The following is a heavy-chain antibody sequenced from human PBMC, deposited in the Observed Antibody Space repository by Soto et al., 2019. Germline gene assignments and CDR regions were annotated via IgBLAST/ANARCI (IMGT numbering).Heavy chain of an antibody. CDR1: GGTFSTYA. V-gene: IGHV1-69*12. CDR3: ARGIQLWLRRINNGYSG. CDR2: IIPMFGTA. D-gene: IGHD5-18*01. J-gene: IGHJ4*02. Sequence: QVQLVQSGAEVKKPESSVKVSCKAPGGTFSTYAISWVRQAPGQGLEWMGGIIPMFGTANYAQRFQDRVTITADESTNTVYMELSSLRSEDTAVYFCARGIQLWLRRINNGYSGWGQGTLVTVSP.